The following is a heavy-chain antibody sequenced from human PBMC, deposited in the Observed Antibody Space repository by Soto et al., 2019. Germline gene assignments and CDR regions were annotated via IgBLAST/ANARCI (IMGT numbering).Heavy chain of an antibody. Sequence: GESLKIYCKGSGYSFAGYWITGVRQNPGKGLEWRGRIDPSDSQTYYSPSFRGHVTISVTKSITTVFLQWSSLRASDTAMYYCARQIYDSDTGPNFQYYFDSWGQGTPVTVSS. CDR2: IDPSDSQT. J-gene: IGHJ4*02. CDR1: GYSFAGYW. CDR3: ARQIYDSDTGPNFQYYFDS. D-gene: IGHD3-22*01. V-gene: IGHV5-10-1*01.